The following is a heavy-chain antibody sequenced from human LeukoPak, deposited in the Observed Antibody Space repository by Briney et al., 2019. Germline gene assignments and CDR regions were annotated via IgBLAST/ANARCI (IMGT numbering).Heavy chain of an antibody. CDR1: GASISPHY. Sequence: SATLSLTCTVSGASISPHYWTWIRQAPGRGLEWIGYVYYNGLTSYNASLRSRLILSVDTARNQVSLKLTSVTAADTAVYYCTRERSTVTFDYWGQGTLVTVSS. V-gene: IGHV4-59*11. D-gene: IGHD4-17*01. CDR3: TRERSTVTFDY. CDR2: VYYNGLT. J-gene: IGHJ4*02.